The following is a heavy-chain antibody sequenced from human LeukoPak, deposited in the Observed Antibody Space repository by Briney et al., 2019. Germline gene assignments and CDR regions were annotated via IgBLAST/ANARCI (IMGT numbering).Heavy chain of an antibody. Sequence: ASVKVSCKASGYTLTASYMHWMRQAPGQGLEWMGWIKCDSGGTEYSRNYRGRVTMTRDTSISTAYMELTRLTSDDTAVYYCVRSNWADGAAFDSWGQGTQVTVSS. CDR3: VRSNWADGAAFDS. CDR1: GYTLTASY. D-gene: IGHD6-13*01. V-gene: IGHV1-2*02. CDR2: IKCDSGGT. J-gene: IGHJ4*02.